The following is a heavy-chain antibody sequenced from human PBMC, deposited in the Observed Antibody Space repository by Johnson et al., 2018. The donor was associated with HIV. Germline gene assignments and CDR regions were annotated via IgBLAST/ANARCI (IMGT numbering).Heavy chain of an antibody. CDR1: GLSVSNNY. CDR3: ARDPERIAYHGAFDI. D-gene: IGHD1-14*01. J-gene: IGHJ3*02. V-gene: IGHV3-66*01. CDR2: LSSGGDT. Sequence: VQLVESGGGLVQPGGSLRLSCAASGLSVSNNYMTWVRQAPGKGLEWVSVLSSGGDTWYAGSVTGRFTISRDNSKNTLYLQMNSLRVEDTAVYYCARDPERIAYHGAFDIWGQGTMVTVSS.